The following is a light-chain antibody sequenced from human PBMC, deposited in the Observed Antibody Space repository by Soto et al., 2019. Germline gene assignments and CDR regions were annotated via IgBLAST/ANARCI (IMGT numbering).Light chain of an antibody. CDR3: QQRYNWPYT. V-gene: IGKV3-11*01. CDR2: DAS. J-gene: IGKJ2*01. CDR1: QSVSSY. Sequence: EIVLTQSPATLSLSPGERATLSCRASQSVSSYFAWYQQKPGQAPRLFIYDASNRATVIPARFSGSGSGTDFTLTISSLEPEDFAVYYCQQRYNWPYTFGQGTKLEIK.